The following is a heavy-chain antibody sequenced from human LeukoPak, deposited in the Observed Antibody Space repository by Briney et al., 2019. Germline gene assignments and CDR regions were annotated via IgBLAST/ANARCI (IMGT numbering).Heavy chain of an antibody. D-gene: IGHD6-19*01. CDR1: GSTFANFA. V-gene: IGHV3-23*01. Sequence: GGSLRLSCEASGSTFANFAVGWVRQLPGRGRGWDSGISGSAGSKDYADTVEGRFTISRDNSKNTLYLQMNSLRAEDTAIYYCAKDQTSGWWFDYWGQGTLVTASS. CDR2: ISGSAGSK. J-gene: IGHJ4*02. CDR3: AKDQTSGWWFDY.